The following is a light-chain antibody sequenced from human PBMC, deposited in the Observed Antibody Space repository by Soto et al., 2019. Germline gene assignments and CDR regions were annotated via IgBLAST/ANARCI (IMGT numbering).Light chain of an antibody. CDR1: SSDVGGYNY. Sequence: QSALTQPASVSGSPGQSITISCTGTSSDVGGYNYVSWYQQHPGKAPKLIIYEVSYRPSGVSDRFSGSKSGNTASLTISGLQAEDEADYYCSSYTSKSLVEFGGGTKLTVL. J-gene: IGLJ2*01. CDR3: SSYTSKSLVE. V-gene: IGLV2-14*01. CDR2: EVS.